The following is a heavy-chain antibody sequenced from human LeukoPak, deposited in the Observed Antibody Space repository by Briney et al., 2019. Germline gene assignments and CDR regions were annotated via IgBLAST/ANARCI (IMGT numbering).Heavy chain of an antibody. D-gene: IGHD3-3*01. CDR1: GFTFSSFG. CDR3: AKGSGFTYNDFWSGVLDY. Sequence: GGSLRLSCAASGFTFSSFGMHWVRQAPGKGLEWVAFIRFDGSKEYYVDSVKGRFTISRDNSKNTLYLQMNSLRPEDTAVYYCAKGSGFTYNDFWSGVLDYWGQGTLVTVSS. CDR2: IRFDGSKE. V-gene: IGHV3-30*02. J-gene: IGHJ4*02.